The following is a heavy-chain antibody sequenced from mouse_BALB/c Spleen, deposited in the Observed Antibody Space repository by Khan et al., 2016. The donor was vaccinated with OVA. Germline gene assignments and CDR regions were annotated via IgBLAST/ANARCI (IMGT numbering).Heavy chain of an antibody. Sequence: EVELVESGGDLVKPAGSLTLSCAASGFTFSNYGMSWVRQIPDKRLEWVTTINSDGTYTYYPDSVKGRFTISRNTAKNTLYLEMSSLKSEDTAMYYCASHLTGSFAYWGQGTLVTVSA. CDR2: INSDGTYT. V-gene: IGHV5-6*01. CDR3: ASHLTGSFAY. CDR1: GFTFSNYG. D-gene: IGHD4-1*01. J-gene: IGHJ3*01.